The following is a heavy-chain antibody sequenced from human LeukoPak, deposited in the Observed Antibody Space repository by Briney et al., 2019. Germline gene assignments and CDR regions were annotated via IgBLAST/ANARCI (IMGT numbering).Heavy chain of an antibody. CDR1: GYTFTGYY. Sequence: ASVKVSCKASGYTFTGYYMHWVRQAPGQGLEWMGWINPNSGGTNYAQKFQGRVTMTRDTSISTAYMELSRLRSDDTAVYYCARGRETYYDFWSGYLEKDYWGQGILVTVSS. CDR3: ARGRETYYDFWSGYLEKDY. J-gene: IGHJ4*02. V-gene: IGHV1-2*02. D-gene: IGHD3-3*01. CDR2: INPNSGGT.